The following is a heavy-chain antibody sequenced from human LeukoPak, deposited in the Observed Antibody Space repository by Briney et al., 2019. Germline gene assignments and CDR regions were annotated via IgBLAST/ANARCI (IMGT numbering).Heavy chain of an antibody. D-gene: IGHD3-10*01. V-gene: IGHV4-59*01. Sequence: SETLSLTCTVSGSSISSYYWSWIRQPPGKGLEWIGYIYYSGSTNYKPSLKSRVTISVDTSKNQFSLKLSSVTAADTAVYYCARGGYYGSGNDFRFDPWGQGTLVTVSS. CDR2: IYYSGST. CDR3: ARGGYYGSGNDFRFDP. J-gene: IGHJ5*02. CDR1: GSSISSYY.